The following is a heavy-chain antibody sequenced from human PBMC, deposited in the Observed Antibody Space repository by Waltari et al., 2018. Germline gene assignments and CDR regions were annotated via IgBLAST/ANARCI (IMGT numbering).Heavy chain of an antibody. V-gene: IGHV4-4*07. CDR2: ISTSVSA. CDR3: AREVRRDGFNYLDY. D-gene: IGHD5-12*01. J-gene: IGHJ4*02. CDR1: GGSISNYY. Sequence: QEQLQESGPGLVKPSETLSLTCSVSGGSISNYYWSWIRQPAGKGLEWIGRISTSVSANYSPSLKSRVTMSVDTSKNQFSLKLNSVTAADTAVYYCAREVRRDGFNYLDYWGQGTLVTVSS.